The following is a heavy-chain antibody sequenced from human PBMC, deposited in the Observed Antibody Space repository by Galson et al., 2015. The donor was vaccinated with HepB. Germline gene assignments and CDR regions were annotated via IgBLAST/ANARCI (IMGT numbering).Heavy chain of an antibody. V-gene: IGHV3-48*02. CDR3: SRDRPLYGSGSSYFDH. J-gene: IGHJ4*02. CDR2: ISSTRSTI. Sequence: SLRLSCAASGFTFSSYGMNWVRRAPGKGLEWISHISSTRSTIYNADSVKGRFTISRDNAKSSLYLQMNSLRDEDTAVYYCSRDRPLYGSGSSYFDHWGQGTLVTVSS. D-gene: IGHD3-10*01. CDR1: GFTFSSYG.